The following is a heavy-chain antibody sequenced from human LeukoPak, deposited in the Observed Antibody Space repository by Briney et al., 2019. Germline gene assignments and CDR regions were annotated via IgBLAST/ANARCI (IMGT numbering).Heavy chain of an antibody. J-gene: IGHJ4*02. CDR3: ARDPRTVRI. CDR2: ISGNGGDI. CDR1: GFTFSSYA. V-gene: IGHV3-21*05. D-gene: IGHD1-1*01. Sequence: GGSLRLSCAASGFTFSSYAMHRVRQAPGKGLEWLSYISGNGGDIQYADSVKGRFTISRDNAKNLLYLQMDSLRVEDTAIYYCARDPRTVRIWGQGTLVTVSS.